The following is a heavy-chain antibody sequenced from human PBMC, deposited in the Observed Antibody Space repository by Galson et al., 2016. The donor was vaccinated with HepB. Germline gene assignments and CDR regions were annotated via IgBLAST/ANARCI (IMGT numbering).Heavy chain of an antibody. CDR3: AKSFSDHSDGGPFDY. Sequence: SLRLSCAASGFTFSDYAMNWVRQAPGKGLEWVSTISGTGGSTYYADSLKGRFTSSRDNSNNTMYLQMNNLRIEDTAVYYCAKSFSDHSDGGPFDYWGQGILVTVSS. J-gene: IGHJ4*02. CDR2: ISGTGGST. V-gene: IGHV3-23*01. CDR1: GFTFSDYA. D-gene: IGHD4-11*01.